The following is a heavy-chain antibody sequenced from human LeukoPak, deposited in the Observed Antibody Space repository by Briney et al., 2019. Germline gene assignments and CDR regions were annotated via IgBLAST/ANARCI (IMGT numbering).Heavy chain of an antibody. D-gene: IGHD3-22*01. CDR3: ARVVYDSSGYYSWYFDL. CDR2: IYYSGST. Sequence: SETLSLTCTVSGGSISSYYRSWIRQPPGKGLEWIGYIYYSGSTNYNPSLKSRVTISVYTSKNQFSLKLSSVTAADTAVYYCARVVYDSSGYYSWYFDLWGRGTLVTVSS. J-gene: IGHJ2*01. V-gene: IGHV4-59*01. CDR1: GGSISSYY.